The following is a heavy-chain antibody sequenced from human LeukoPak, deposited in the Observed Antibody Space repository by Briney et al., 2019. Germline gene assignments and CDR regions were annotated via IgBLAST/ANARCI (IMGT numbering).Heavy chain of an antibody. CDR3: AREYSSSWYGGGDY. V-gene: IGHV3-74*01. J-gene: IGHJ4*02. Sequence: GGSLRLSCVASRFTLSSYWMNWVRQAPGKGLVWVARTNSDGSYTDYADSVKGRFIISRDNAKNTLYLQMNSLRAEDTAVYYCAREYSSSWYGGGDYWGQGTLVTVSS. CDR2: TNSDGSYT. D-gene: IGHD6-13*01. CDR1: RFTLSSYW.